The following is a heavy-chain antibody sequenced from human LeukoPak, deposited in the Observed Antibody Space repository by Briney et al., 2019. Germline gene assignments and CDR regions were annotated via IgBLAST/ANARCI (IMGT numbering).Heavy chain of an antibody. CDR3: ARGYRYCSSTSCYNRAFDI. D-gene: IGHD2-2*02. V-gene: IGHV4-34*01. J-gene: IGHJ3*02. Sequence: PSETLSLTCAVYGGSFSGYYWSWIRQPPGKGLEWIGEINHSGSTNYNPSLKSRVTISVDTSKNQFSLKLSSVTAADTAVYYCARGYRYCSSTSCYNRAFDIWGQGAMVTVSS. CDR2: INHSGST. CDR1: GGSFSGYY.